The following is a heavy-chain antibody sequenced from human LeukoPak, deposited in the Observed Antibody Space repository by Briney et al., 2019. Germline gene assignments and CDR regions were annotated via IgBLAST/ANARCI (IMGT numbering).Heavy chain of an antibody. D-gene: IGHD6-19*01. V-gene: IGHV3-48*04. J-gene: IGHJ1*01. CDR1: GFTFSSYS. Sequence: GGSLRLSCAASGFTFSSYSMNWVRQAPGKGLEWVSYISSSGSIIYYADSVKGRFTISRDNAINSLYLQMNSLRADDTAVYYCVRDSSGWYGEYFQHWGQGTLVTVSS. CDR2: ISSSGSII. CDR3: VRDSSGWYGEYFQH.